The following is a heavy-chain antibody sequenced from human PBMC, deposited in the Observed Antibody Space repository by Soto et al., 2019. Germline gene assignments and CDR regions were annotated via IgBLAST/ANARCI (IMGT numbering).Heavy chain of an antibody. CDR2: IYYSGST. J-gene: IGHJ4*02. CDR3: PSLGTDIVPTGAREQD. Sequence: QLQLQESGPGLVKPSETLSLTCTVSGGSISSSSYYWGWIRQPPGKGLEWIGSIYYSGSTYYNPSLKSRVTLSVATAKNQFPLKLRSVTAADTAVYYCPSLGTDIVPTGAREQDWGQGTLVTVSS. CDR1: GGSISSSSYY. V-gene: IGHV4-39*01. D-gene: IGHD2-8*01.